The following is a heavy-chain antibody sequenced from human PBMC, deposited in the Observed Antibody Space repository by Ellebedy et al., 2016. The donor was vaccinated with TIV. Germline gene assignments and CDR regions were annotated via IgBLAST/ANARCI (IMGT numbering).Heavy chain of an antibody. CDR3: ARDQMATIPY. Sequence: ETLSLTCAVSRDSLRSSNWWRSVRPAPGKGLEWISYINSGSSSIYYADSVKGRFTISRDNAKNSLYLQMNSLRAEDTAVYYCARDQMATIPYWGQGTLVTVSS. V-gene: IGHV3-48*01. D-gene: IGHD5-24*01. CDR2: INSGSSSI. J-gene: IGHJ4*02. CDR1: RDSLRSSN.